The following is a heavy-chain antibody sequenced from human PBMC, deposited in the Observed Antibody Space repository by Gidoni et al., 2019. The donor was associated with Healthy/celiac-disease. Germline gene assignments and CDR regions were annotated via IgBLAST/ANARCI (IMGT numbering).Heavy chain of an antibody. V-gene: IGHV3-30*18. J-gene: IGHJ1*01. CDR3: AKDYAPLTTDDTLEYFQH. CDR2: ISYDGSNK. CDR1: GFTFSSYG. Sequence: QVQLVESGGGVVQPGRSLRLSCAASGFTFSSYGMHWVRQAPGKGLEWVAVISYDGSNKYYADSVKGRFTISRDNSKNTLYLQMNSLRAEDTAVYYCAKDYAPLTTDDTLEYFQHWGQGTLVTVSS. D-gene: IGHD3-16*01.